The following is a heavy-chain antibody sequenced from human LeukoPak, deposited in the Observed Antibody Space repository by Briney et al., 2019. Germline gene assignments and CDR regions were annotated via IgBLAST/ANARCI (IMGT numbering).Heavy chain of an antibody. J-gene: IGHJ6*03. CDR1: GFTFSSYA. V-gene: IGHV3-23*01. CDR3: ASENSSGWYFGSYYYYYMDV. Sequence: GGSLRLSCAASGFTFSSYAMNWVRQAPGKGLEWVSTISGSGDSTYYADSVKGRFTISRDNSKNTLYLQMNSLRAEDTAVYYCASENSSGWYFGSYYYYYMDVWGKGTAVTVSS. CDR2: ISGSGDST. D-gene: IGHD6-19*01.